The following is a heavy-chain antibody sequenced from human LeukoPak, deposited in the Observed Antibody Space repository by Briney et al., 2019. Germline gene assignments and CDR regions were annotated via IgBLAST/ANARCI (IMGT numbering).Heavy chain of an antibody. J-gene: IGHJ6*03. V-gene: IGHV1-18*01. CDR1: GYTFTSYG. D-gene: IGHD3-3*01. Sequence: ASVKVSCKASGYTFTSYGISWVRQAPGQGLEWMGWISAYNGNTNYAQKLQGRVTMTTDTSTSTAYMELRSLRSDDTAVYYCARVGYYDFWSGPTKYYYYMDVWGKGTTVTVSS. CDR3: ARVGYYDFWSGPTKYYYYMDV. CDR2: ISAYNGNT.